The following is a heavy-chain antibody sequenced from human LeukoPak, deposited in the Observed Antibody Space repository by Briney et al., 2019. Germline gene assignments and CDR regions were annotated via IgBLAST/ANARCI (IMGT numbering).Heavy chain of an antibody. Sequence: PSETLSLTCTVSCGSISSYYWSWIRQPAGKGLEWIGRIYTSGSTNYNPSLKSRVTMSVDTSKNRFSLKLSSVTAADTAVYYCARGPHCSSTSCYLGENYYYYYGMDVWGQGTTVTVSS. CDR3: ARGPHCSSTSCYLGENYYYYYGMDV. CDR2: IYTSGST. V-gene: IGHV4-4*07. CDR1: CGSISSYY. J-gene: IGHJ6*02. D-gene: IGHD2-2*01.